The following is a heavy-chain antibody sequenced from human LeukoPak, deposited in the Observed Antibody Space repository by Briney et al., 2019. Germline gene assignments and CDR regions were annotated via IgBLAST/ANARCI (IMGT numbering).Heavy chain of an antibody. CDR2: IYHSGTI. D-gene: IGHD6-13*01. CDR1: GFTFGDYA. V-gene: IGHV4-34*01. CDR3: VRDMGSSTSKD. J-gene: IGHJ4*02. Sequence: PGGSLRLSCTASGFTFGDYAMTWVRQPPGKGLEWIGEIYHSGTINYNPSLKSRVTISLDKSKNQFSLRLNSVTAADTAVYYCVRDMGSSTSKDWGQGTLVTVSS.